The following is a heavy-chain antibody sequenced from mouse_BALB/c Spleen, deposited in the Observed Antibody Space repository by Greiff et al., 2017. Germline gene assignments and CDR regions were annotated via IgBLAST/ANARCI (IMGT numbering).Heavy chain of an antibody. Sequence: QVTLKVSGPGILQPSQTLSLTCSFSGFSLSTSGMGVSWIRQPSGKGLEWLAHIYWDDDKRYNPSLKSRLTISKDTSSNQVFLKITSVDTADTATYYCARRGNYAMDYWGQGTSVTVSS. CDR3: ARRGNYAMDY. V-gene: IGHV8-12*01. CDR2: IYWDDDK. CDR1: GFSLSTSGMG. J-gene: IGHJ4*01.